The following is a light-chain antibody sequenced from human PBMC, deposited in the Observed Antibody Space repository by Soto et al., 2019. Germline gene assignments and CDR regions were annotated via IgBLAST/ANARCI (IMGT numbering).Light chain of an antibody. CDR3: QQYNSYST. CDR1: QGISSY. V-gene: IGKV1-8*01. Sequence: AIRMTPSPSSLSASTGYRVTITCRASQGISSYLAWYQQKPGKAPKLLIYDASSLESGVPSRFSGSGSGTEFTLTISSLQPDDFATYYCQQYNSYSTFGQGTKVDIK. J-gene: IGKJ1*01. CDR2: DAS.